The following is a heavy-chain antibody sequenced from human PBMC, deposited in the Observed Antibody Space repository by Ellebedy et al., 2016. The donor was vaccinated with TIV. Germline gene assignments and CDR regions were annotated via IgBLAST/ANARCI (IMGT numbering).Heavy chain of an antibody. CDR2: ISAYNGNT. D-gene: IGHD6-13*01. V-gene: IGHV1-18*04. Sequence: AASVKVSCKAAGYTFTSYGISWVRQAPGQGLEWTGWISAYNGNTNYAQKLQGRVTMTTDTSATTAYMELRSLRSDDTAVYYCARDFGGAAAGFDHWGQGTLVTVSS. CDR3: ARDFGGAAAGFDH. J-gene: IGHJ4*02. CDR1: GYTFTSYG.